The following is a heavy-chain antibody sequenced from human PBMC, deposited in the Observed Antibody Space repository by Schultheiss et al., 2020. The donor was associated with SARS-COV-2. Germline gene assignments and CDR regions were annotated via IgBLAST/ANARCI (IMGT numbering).Heavy chain of an antibody. CDR1: GFIFSSYA. CDR2: ISSSSSYI. CDR3: ARDRRVGATTLFSYAFDI. V-gene: IGHV3-21*01. Sequence: GGSLRLSCSSSGFIFSSYAMSWVRQAPGKGLEWVSSISSSSSYIYYPDSVKGRFTISRDNAKNSLYLQMNSLRAEDTAVYYCARDRRVGATTLFSYAFDIWGQGAMGTVSS. J-gene: IGHJ3*02. D-gene: IGHD1-26*01.